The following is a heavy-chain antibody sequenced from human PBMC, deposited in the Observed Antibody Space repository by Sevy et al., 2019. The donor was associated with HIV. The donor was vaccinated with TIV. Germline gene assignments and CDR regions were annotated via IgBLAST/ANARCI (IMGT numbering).Heavy chain of an antibody. CDR2: ISSGGST. D-gene: IGHD6-6*01. CDR1: GFTVSSNY. V-gene: IGHV3-53*01. CDR3: AREGYSSSPSLRHYGMDV. Sequence: GGSLRLSCAVSGFTVSSNYVTWVRQAPGRGLEWVSVISSGGSTFYADSVKGRFTISRDNSKNTLYLQMNSLRADDTAVYYCAREGYSSSPSLRHYGMDVWGQGTTVTVSS. J-gene: IGHJ6*02.